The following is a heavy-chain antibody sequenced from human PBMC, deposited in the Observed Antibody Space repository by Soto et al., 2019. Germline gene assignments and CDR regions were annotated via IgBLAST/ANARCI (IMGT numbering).Heavy chain of an antibody. D-gene: IGHD3-10*01. J-gene: IGHJ3*01. CDR2: ISYDGSNE. V-gene: IGHV3-30-3*02. CDR3: AKSTNSWFGEFFCFDV. Sequence: GGSLRLSCTASGFTFNTYPMHWVRQAAGKGLEWVAVISYDGSNEYYADSMKGRFITSRDNSKNTLYLQMNSLRTEDTAVYYCAKSTNSWFGEFFCFDVWGQGTKVTVSS. CDR1: GFTFNTYP.